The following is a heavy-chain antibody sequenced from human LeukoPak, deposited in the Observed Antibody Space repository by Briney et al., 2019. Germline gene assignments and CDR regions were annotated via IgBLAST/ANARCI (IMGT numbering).Heavy chain of an antibody. Sequence: GASVSVSFKASVYTFTGYSIHWLRQAPGQEPEWMGWINPNSGDTNYAQKLQDRITLTRDTSISTAYLNLINLSSDATAISYCARPTVESYNWFDPWGQGPLVTVSS. CDR1: VYTFTGYS. V-gene: IGHV1-2*02. J-gene: IGHJ5*02. CDR3: ARPTVESYNWFDP. CDR2: INPNSGDT.